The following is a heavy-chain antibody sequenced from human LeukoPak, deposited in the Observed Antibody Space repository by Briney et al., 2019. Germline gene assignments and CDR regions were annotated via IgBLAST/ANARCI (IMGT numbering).Heavy chain of an antibody. CDR3: ARGGYYDSSGFRW. J-gene: IGHJ4*02. CDR1: GYTFTDYY. V-gene: IGHV1-2*02. CDR2: ISPNSGDT. D-gene: IGHD3-22*01. Sequence: GASVKVSCKAAGYTFTDYYMHWVRQPPGQELEGLGWISPNSGDTYYAQKFQGRVTMTRDTSIRTAYMELSRLRTDDTAIYYCARGGYYDSSGFRWWGQGTLVTVSS.